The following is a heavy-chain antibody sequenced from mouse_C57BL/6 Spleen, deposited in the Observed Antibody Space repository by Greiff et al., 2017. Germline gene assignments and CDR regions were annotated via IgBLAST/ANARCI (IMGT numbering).Heavy chain of an antibody. J-gene: IGHJ2*01. Sequence: QVQLQQSGAELVRPGASVKLSCKASGYPFTDYYINWVKQRPGQGLEWIARIYPGSGNTYYNEKFKGKATLTAEKSSSTAYMQLSSLTSEDSAVYFCASAHTVVAKDYFDYWGQGTTLTVSS. CDR3: ASAHTVVAKDYFDY. CDR2: IYPGSGNT. D-gene: IGHD1-1*01. V-gene: IGHV1-76*01. CDR1: GYPFTDYY.